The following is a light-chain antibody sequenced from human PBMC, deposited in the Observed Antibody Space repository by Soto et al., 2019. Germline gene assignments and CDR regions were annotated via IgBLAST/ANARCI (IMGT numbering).Light chain of an antibody. CDR1: QIISFN. Sequence: EIVVTQYPAALSVCAGERFTVYRSASQIISFNLAWYQQKPGQAPRLLIYIASTRAAGIPARFSGSGSGTEFTLTISSLQSEDSAIYYCQQYNNWPSWTFGQGTKVDIK. V-gene: IGKV3-15*01. CDR2: IAS. CDR3: QQYNNWPSWT. J-gene: IGKJ1*01.